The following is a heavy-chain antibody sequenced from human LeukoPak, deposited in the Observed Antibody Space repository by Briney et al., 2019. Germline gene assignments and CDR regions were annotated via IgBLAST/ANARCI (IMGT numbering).Heavy chain of an antibody. D-gene: IGHD3-22*01. CDR1: EFTLSSFV. CDR2: ISGSGAST. CDR3: ARARCDTCGYGS. J-gene: IGHJ5*02. Sequence: GGSLRLSCAASEFTLSSFVMSWVRQAPGKGLEWVSAISGSGASTYFADSVKGRFTISRDSSKNTLYLQMNSLRPEDTAEYYCARARCDTCGYGSWGQGTLVTVSS. V-gene: IGHV3-23*01.